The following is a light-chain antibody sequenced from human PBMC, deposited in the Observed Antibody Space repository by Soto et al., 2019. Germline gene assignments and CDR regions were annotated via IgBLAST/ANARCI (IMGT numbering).Light chain of an antibody. V-gene: IGLV2-14*01. CDR3: SSYTRSSTVV. CDR2: DVS. J-gene: IGLJ3*02. CDR1: SSDVGGYNY. Sequence: QSVLTQPASVSGSPGQSITISCTGTSSDVGGYNYVCWYQQHPGKVPKLIIHDVSNRPSGVSNRFSGSKSGNTASLSISGLQAEDEADYYCSSYTRSSTVVFGGGTKLTVL.